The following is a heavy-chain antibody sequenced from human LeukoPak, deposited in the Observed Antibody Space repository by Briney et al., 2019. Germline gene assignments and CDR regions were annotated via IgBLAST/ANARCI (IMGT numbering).Heavy chain of an antibody. Sequence: SETLSLTCTVSGGSISSYYWSWIRQPPGKGLEWIGYIYYSGSTNYNPSLKSRVTISVDTSKNQFSLKLSSVTAADTAVYYCAREGRVGATILWGQGTLVTVSS. CDR2: IYYSGST. CDR3: AREGRVGATIL. D-gene: IGHD1-26*01. V-gene: IGHV4-59*01. CDR1: GGSISSYY. J-gene: IGHJ4*02.